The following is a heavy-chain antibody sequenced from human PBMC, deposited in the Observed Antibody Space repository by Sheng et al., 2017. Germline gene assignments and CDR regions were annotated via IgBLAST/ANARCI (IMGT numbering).Heavy chain of an antibody. V-gene: IGHV1-69*13. D-gene: IGHD3-22*01. J-gene: IGHJ4*02. CDR2: IIPIFGTA. CDR1: GGTFSSYA. CDR3: ASPPRVYGDYDKGHYYDSSGYYWFDY. Sequence: QVQLVQSGAEVKKPGSSVKVSCKASGGTFSSYAISWVRQAPGQGLEWMGGIIPIFGTANYAQKFQGRVTITADESTSTAYMELSSLRSEDTAVYYCASPPRVYGDYDKGHYYDSSGYYWFDYWGQGTLVTVSS.